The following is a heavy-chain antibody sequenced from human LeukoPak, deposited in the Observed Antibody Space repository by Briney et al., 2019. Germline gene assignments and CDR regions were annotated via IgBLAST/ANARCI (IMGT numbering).Heavy chain of an antibody. J-gene: IGHJ6*02. CDR3: AQGTTPYYCYGMDV. Sequence: PGGSLRLSCAASGFTFSSYGMHWVRQAPGKGLEWVAVISYDGSNKYYADSVKGRFTISRDNSKNTLYLQMNSLRAEDTAVYYCAQGTTPYYCYGMDVWGQGTTVTVSS. CDR2: ISYDGSNK. D-gene: IGHD1-1*01. V-gene: IGHV3-30*18. CDR1: GFTFSSYG.